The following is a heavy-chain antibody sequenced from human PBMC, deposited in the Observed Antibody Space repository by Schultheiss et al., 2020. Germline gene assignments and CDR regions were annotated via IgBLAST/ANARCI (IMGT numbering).Heavy chain of an antibody. CDR1: GGSISSYY. J-gene: IGHJ4*02. CDR2: INHSGST. V-gene: IGHV4-59*12. Sequence: SETLSLTCTVSGGSISSYYWSWIRQPPGKGLEWIGEINHSGSTNYNPSLKSRVTISVDTSKNHFSLKLSSVTAADTAVYYCARVRCTNGVCYTGRRGYFDYWGQGTLVTVSS. D-gene: IGHD2-8*01. CDR3: ARVRCTNGVCYTGRRGYFDY.